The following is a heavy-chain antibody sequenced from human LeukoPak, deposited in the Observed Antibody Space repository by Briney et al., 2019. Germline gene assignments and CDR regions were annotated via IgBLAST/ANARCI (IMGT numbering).Heavy chain of an antibody. CDR2: ISSSSSTI. CDR1: GFTFSSYS. CDR3: ARDPAPMIVVADDAFDI. D-gene: IGHD3-22*01. J-gene: IGHJ3*02. V-gene: IGHV3-48*04. Sequence: GGSLRLSCAASGFTFSSYSMNWVRQAPGKGLEWVSYISSSSSTIYYADSVKGRFTISRDNAKNSLYLQMNSLRAEDTAVYYCARDPAPMIVVADDAFDIWGQGTMVTVPS.